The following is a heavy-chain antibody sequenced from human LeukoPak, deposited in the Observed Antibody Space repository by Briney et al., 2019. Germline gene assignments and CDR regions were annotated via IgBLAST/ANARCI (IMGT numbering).Heavy chain of an antibody. CDR1: GFTFDDYA. CDR2: ISSSSSYI. J-gene: IGHJ3*02. Sequence: PGRSLRLSCAASGFTFDDYAMNWVRQAPGKGLEWVSSISSSSSYIYYADSVKGRFTISRDNAKNSLYLQMNSLRAEDTAVYYCARLCSGGSCYAFDIWGQGTMVTVSS. V-gene: IGHV3-21*01. CDR3: ARLCSGGSCYAFDI. D-gene: IGHD2-15*01.